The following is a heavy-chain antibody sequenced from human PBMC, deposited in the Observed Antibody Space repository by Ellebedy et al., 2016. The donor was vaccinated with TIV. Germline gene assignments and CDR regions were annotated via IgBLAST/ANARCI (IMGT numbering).Heavy chain of an antibody. D-gene: IGHD5-18*01. Sequence: MPSETLSLTCSVSGGSVSSVSYYWSWIRQPPGKGLEWIGYIYYSGSTNYNPSLKRRVTISVDPSKNQFSLKLSSVTAADTAVYYCARDTAMSPGAFDIWGQGTMVTVSS. CDR3: ARDTAMSPGAFDI. CDR2: IYYSGST. J-gene: IGHJ3*02. V-gene: IGHV4-61*01. CDR1: GGSVSSVSYY.